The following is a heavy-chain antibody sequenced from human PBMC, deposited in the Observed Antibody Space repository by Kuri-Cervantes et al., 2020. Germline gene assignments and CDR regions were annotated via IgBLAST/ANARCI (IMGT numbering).Heavy chain of an antibody. Sequence: GESLKISCAASGFTFSSYGMHWVRQAPGKGLEWVAVIWYDGSNKYYADSVKGRFTISRDNSKNTLYLQMNSLRAEDTAVYYCARAPYDFWSGYFIGYGMDVWGQGTTVTVSS. CDR1: GFTFSSYG. J-gene: IGHJ6*02. CDR3: ARAPYDFWSGYFIGYGMDV. CDR2: IWYDGSNK. D-gene: IGHD3-3*01. V-gene: IGHV3-33*08.